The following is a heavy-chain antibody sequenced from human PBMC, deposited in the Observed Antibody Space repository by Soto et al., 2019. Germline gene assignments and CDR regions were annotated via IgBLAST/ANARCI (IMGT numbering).Heavy chain of an antibody. J-gene: IGHJ5*02. CDR1: GYTFTSYY. CDR2: INPSGGST. V-gene: IGHV1-46*03. CDR3: ASLTDHSSGWPLGHH. Sequence: ASVKVYCTASGYTFTSYYMHWVRQAPGQGLEWMGIINPSGGSTSYAQKFQGRVTMTRDTSTSTVYMELSSLRSEDTAVYYCASLTDHSSGWPLGHHWGQGTLVTV. D-gene: IGHD6-19*01.